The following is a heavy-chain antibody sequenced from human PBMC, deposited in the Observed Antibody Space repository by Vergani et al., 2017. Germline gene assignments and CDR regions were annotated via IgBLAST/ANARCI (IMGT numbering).Heavy chain of an antibody. CDR3: ARGTDSSGWPPGYYGMDV. CDR1: GGSISSGAYY. CDR2: IYYSGST. Sequence: QVQLQESGPGLVKPSQTLSLTCTVSGGSISSGAYYWSWIRQPPGKGLEWIGYIYYSGSTNYNPSLKSRVTISVDTTKNQFSLKLSSVTAAETAVYYCARGTDSSGWPPGYYGMDVWGQGTTVTVSS. D-gene: IGHD6-19*01. V-gene: IGHV4-61*08. J-gene: IGHJ6*02.